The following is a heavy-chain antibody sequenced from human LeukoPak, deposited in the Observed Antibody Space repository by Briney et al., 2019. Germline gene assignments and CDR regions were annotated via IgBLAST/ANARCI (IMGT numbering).Heavy chain of an antibody. CDR2: ISSSGNTI. J-gene: IGHJ5*02. V-gene: IGHV3-48*04. CDR3: ARHPFDP. CDR1: GFTFSSSG. Sequence: TGGSLRLSCAASGFTFSSSGMHWVRQAPGKGLEWVSYISSSGNTIYYADSVKGRFTISRDNAKNSLYLQMNSLRVEDTAVYYCARHPFDPWGQGTLVTVSS.